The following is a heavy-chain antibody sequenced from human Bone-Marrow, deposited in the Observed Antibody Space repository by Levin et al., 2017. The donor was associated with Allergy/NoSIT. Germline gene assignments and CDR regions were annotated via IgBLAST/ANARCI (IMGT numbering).Heavy chain of an antibody. CDR3: ARERGTYYDYYYGMDV. J-gene: IGHJ6*02. V-gene: IGHV3-30*04. CDR1: GFTFSSYA. D-gene: IGHD1-26*01. Sequence: HPGGSLRLSCAASGFTFSSYALHWVRQAPGKGLEWVAIISYDGSSQYYVDSVRGRFTISRDNSKHTLSLQMNSLRAEDTAVYYCARERGTYYDYYYGMDVWGQGTTVTVSS. CDR2: ISYDGSSQ.